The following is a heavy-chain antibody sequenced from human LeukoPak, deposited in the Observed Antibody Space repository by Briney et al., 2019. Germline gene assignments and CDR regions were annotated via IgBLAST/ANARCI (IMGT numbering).Heavy chain of an antibody. J-gene: IGHJ3*02. CDR3: ARDNTRITMVRGVIKARAFDI. Sequence: GGSLRLSCAASGFTFSSYAMHWVRQAPGKGLEWVAVISYDGSNKYCADSVKGRFTISRDNSKNTLYLQMNSLRAEDTAVYYCARDNTRITMVRGVIKARAFDIWGQGTMVTVSS. CDR2: ISYDGSNK. V-gene: IGHV3-30-3*01. CDR1: GFTFSSYA. D-gene: IGHD3-10*01.